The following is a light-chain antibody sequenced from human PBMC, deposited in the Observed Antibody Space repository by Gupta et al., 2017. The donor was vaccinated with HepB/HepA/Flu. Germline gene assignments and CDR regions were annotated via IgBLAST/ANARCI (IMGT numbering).Light chain of an antibody. CDR2: DAS. CDR1: QTVTTY. Sequence: EIVMTQSPATLSVSPGERATLSCRARQTVTTYLAWFQQKPGQAPRLLIYDASTRATGVPARFSGSGSGTEFTLTISSRQKEDFAVYYCHQYNNWPPWTFGQGTKVEIK. V-gene: IGKV3-15*01. CDR3: HQYNNWPPWT. J-gene: IGKJ1*01.